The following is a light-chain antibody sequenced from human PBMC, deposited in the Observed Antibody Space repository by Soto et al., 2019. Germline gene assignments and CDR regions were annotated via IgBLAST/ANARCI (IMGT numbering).Light chain of an antibody. V-gene: IGLV7-46*01. CDR1: TGAVTSNHH. Sequence: QAVVTQEPSLTVSPGGTVTLTCGSSTGAVTSNHHPYWFQQKAGQAPRTLIYDTSNKHSWTPARFSGSLLGDKAALTLSGAQPEEEAQYYCFLSYNAAPVFGGGTKLTVL. CDR2: DTS. J-gene: IGLJ2*01. CDR3: FLSYNAAPV.